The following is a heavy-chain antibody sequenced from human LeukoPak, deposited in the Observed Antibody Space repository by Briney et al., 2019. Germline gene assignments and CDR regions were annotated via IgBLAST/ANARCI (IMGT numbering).Heavy chain of an antibody. CDR2: ISYNGGST. CDR1: GFTFSSYG. J-gene: IGHJ4*02. V-gene: IGHV3-64*01. Sequence: GGSLRLSCAASGFTFSSYGMHWVRQAPGKGLEYVSAISYNGGSTYYANSVKGRFTISRDNSKNTLYLQMGSLRAEDMAMYYCARGCSSTSCYEAPYFFDYWGQGTLVTVSS. D-gene: IGHD2-2*01. CDR3: ARGCSSTSCYEAPYFFDY.